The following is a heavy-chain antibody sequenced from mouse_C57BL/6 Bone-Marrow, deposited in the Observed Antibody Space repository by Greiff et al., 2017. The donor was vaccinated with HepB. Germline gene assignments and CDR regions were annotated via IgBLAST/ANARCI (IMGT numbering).Heavy chain of an antibody. V-gene: IGHV1-81*01. D-gene: IGHD2-1*01. J-gene: IGHJ2*01. CDR2: IYPRSGNT. CDR3: ARILYYGNY. CDR1: GYTFTSYG. Sequence: VQGVESGAELARPGASVKLSCKASGYTFTSYGISWVKQRTGQGLEWIGEIYPRSGNTYYNEKFKGKATLTADKSSSTAYMELRSLTSEDSAVYFCARILYYGNYWGQGTTLTVSS.